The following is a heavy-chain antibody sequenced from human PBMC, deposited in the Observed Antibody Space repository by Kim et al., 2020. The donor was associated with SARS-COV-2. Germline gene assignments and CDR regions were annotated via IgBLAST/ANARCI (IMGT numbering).Heavy chain of an antibody. CDR1: GFNFSRFS. Sequence: GGSLRLSCSASGFNFSRFSLHWIRQSPGGGLDYVSGILPSGAKTYYADSVRGRFIVSRDNRHNTLHLQMSSLRIEDTAVYYCVKLSVELERRSYGEDVWGQGTAVTVSS. V-gene: IGHV3-64D*09. CDR3: VKLSVELERRSYGEDV. CDR2: ILPSGAKT. D-gene: IGHD1-1*01. J-gene: IGHJ6*02.